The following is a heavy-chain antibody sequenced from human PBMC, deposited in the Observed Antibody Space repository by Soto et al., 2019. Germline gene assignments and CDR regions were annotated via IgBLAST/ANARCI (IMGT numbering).Heavy chain of an antibody. CDR3: ARDFTYYYASPESFDF. J-gene: IGHJ4*02. CDR2: ISSSGHTI. Sequence: GGSLRLSCAASGFTFSSYSMNWVRQAPGKGLEWISYISSSGHTIYYRDSVKGRFTISGDNGKNSLYLQLNSLRVEDTAVYYCARDFTYYYASPESFDFWGQGTLVTVSS. CDR1: GFTFSSYS. D-gene: IGHD3-10*01. V-gene: IGHV3-48*01.